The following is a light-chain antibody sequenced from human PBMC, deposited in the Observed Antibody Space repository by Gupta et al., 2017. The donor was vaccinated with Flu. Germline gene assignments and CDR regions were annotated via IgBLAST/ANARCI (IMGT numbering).Light chain of an antibody. J-gene: IGLJ1*01. CDR3: TSYTSSSTYV. CDR1: SSDIGTYNR. CDR2: EVS. V-gene: IGLV2-18*02. Sequence: QSALTPPPSVSGSPGQSVTISCTGTSSDIGTYNRVSWYQQPPGTAPKLMIYEVSNRPSGVPDRFSASKSGNTASLTISGLQGEDEADYYCTSYTSSSTYVFGTGTKVTVL.